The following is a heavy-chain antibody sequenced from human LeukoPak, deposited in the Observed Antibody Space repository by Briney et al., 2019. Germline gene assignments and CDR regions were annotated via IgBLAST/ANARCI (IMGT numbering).Heavy chain of an antibody. J-gene: IGHJ4*02. CDR3: ARGKLYSSSWYPHFDY. D-gene: IGHD6-13*01. V-gene: IGHV3-48*03. CDR1: GFTFSSYE. CDR2: ISSSGSTI. Sequence: GGSLRLSCAASGFTFSSYEMNWVRQAPGKGLEWVSYISSSGSTIYYADSVKGRFTISRDNAKNSLYLQMNSLRAEDTAVYYCARGKLYSSSWYPHFDYWGQGTLVTVSS.